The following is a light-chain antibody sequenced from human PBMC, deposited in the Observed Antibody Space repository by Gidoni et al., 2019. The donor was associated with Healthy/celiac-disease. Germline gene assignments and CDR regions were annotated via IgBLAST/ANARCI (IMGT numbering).Light chain of an antibody. CDR2: DVS. CDR3: SSYTSSSSVV. Sequence: SALTQPASVSGSPGQSITISCTGTSSDVGGYNYVSWYQQHPGKALKLMIYDVSNRPSGVSNRFSGSKSGNTASLTISVLQAEDEADYYCSSYTSSSSVVFGGGTKLTVL. V-gene: IGLV2-14*01. CDR1: SSDVGGYNY. J-gene: IGLJ2*01.